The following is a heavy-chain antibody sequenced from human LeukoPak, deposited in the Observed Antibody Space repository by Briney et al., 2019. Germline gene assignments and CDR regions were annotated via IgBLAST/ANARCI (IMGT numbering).Heavy chain of an antibody. J-gene: IGHJ6*02. V-gene: IGHV4-4*02. Sequence: NPSETLSLTCSVSIGSISSSKWWSWVRQSPVKGLEWIGEIYLYGTTNYNPSFTSRVTMSVDRSRNQFSLKLPSVTAADTAVYYCARQKWEQQGRDYYFNGLDVWGPGTTVIVSS. CDR1: IGSISSSKW. CDR3: ARQKWEQQGRDYYFNGLDV. CDR2: IYLYGTT. D-gene: IGHD1/OR15-1a*01.